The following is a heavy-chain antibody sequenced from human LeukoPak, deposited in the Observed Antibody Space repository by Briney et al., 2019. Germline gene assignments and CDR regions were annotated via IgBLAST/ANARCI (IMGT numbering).Heavy chain of an antibody. CDR3: AKVQLGVLGYYYMDV. CDR2: IRYDGSNK. D-gene: IGHD5-24*01. Sequence: PGGSLRLSCAASGFTFSSYGMHWARQAPGKGLEWVAFIRYDGSNKYYADSVKGRFTISRDNSKNTLYLQMNSLRAEDTAVYYCAKVQLGVLGYYYMDVWGKGTTVTISS. J-gene: IGHJ6*03. CDR1: GFTFSSYG. V-gene: IGHV3-30*02.